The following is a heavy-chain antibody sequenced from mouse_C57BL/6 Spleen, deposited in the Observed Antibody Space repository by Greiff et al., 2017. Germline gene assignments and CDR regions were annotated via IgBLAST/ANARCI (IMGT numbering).Heavy chain of an antibody. Sequence: VKLLESGAELVKPGASVKLSCKASGYTFTEYTIHWVKQRSGQGLEWIGWFYPGSGSIKYNEKFKDKATLTADKSSSTVYMELSRLTSEDSAVXFCARHEESGANFDYWGQGTTLTVSS. CDR2: FYPGSGSI. V-gene: IGHV1-62-2*01. J-gene: IGHJ2*01. CDR1: GYTFTEYT. CDR3: ARHEESGANFDY.